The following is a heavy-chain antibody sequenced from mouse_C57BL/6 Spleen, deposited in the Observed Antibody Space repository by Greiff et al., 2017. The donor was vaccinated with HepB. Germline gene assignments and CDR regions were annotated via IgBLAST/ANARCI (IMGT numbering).Heavy chain of an antibody. D-gene: IGHD1-1*01. CDR3: ARSGLRRVFDY. Sequence: QVQLQQPGAELVMPGASVKLSCKASGYTFTSYWMHWVKQRPGQGLEWIGEIDPSDSYTNYNQKFKGKSTLTVYKSSSTAYMQLSSLTSEDSAVYYCARSGLRRVFDYWGQGTTLTVSS. CDR1: GYTFTSYW. V-gene: IGHV1-69*01. CDR2: IDPSDSYT. J-gene: IGHJ2*01.